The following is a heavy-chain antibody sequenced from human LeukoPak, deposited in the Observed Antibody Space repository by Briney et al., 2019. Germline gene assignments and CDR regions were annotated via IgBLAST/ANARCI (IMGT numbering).Heavy chain of an antibody. CDR3: AKDLHVGYCSGGNCYGVGMDY. J-gene: IGHJ4*02. Sequence: GGSLGLSCAASGFTFSNCGMHWVRQAPGKGLEWVAFIRYDGSNKYYADSVKGRFTISRDNSKNTLYLQMNSLRAEDTAVYYCAKDLHVGYCSGGNCYGVGMDYWGQGTLVTVSS. D-gene: IGHD2-15*01. CDR2: IRYDGSNK. V-gene: IGHV3-30*02. CDR1: GFTFSNCG.